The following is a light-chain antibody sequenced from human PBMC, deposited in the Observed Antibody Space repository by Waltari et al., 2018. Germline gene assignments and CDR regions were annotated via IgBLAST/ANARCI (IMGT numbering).Light chain of an antibody. J-gene: IGKJ4*01. CDR3: LQYNDWPPLT. Sequence: EVVMTQSPATLSVSPGDTATLPCSASQSVDSNLAWYQQKPGQAPKFLIFSASTRATGIPARFSGGGFGTEFTLTINSLQSEDFAVYYCLQYNDWPPLTFGGGTKVEMK. CDR1: QSVDSN. CDR2: SAS. V-gene: IGKV3-15*01.